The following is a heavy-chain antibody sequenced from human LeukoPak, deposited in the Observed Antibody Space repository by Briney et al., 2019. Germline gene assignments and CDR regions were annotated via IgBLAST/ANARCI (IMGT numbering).Heavy chain of an antibody. D-gene: IGHD5-18*01. Sequence: SETLSLTCTVSGGSISSSSYYWGWIRQPPGKGLEWIGSIYYSGSTYYNPSLKSRVTISVDTSKNQFSLKLSSVTAADTAVYYCARRGFGCLVTNWFDPWGKGTLVTVSS. CDR2: IYYSGST. V-gene: IGHV4-39*01. CDR3: ARRGFGCLVTNWFDP. CDR1: GGSISSSSYY. J-gene: IGHJ5*02.